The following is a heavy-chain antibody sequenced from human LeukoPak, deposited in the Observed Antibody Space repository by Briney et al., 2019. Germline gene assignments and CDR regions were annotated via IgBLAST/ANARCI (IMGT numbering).Heavy chain of an antibody. V-gene: IGHV4-34*01. CDR1: GVSFSSYY. CDR2: INHSGRT. CDR3: ARGGYFDY. Sequence: SETLSLTCAVYGVSFSSYYWSWIRQPPGKGLEWNGEINHSGRTNYNPTPNSRVTKSVDPSKDQFSLKLSSVTAGATATYYCARGGYFDYWGQGTLVTVSS. J-gene: IGHJ4*02.